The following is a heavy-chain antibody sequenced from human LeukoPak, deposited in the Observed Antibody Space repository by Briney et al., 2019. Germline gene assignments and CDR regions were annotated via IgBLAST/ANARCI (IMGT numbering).Heavy chain of an antibody. J-gene: IGHJ4*02. CDR1: GGSFSGYY. Sequence: SETLSLTCAVYGGSFSGYYWSWIRQPPGKGLEWIGEINHSGSTNYNPSLKSRVTISVDTSKNQFSLKLSSVTAADTAVYYCARGGRLLALDYWGQGTLVTVSS. V-gene: IGHV4-34*01. CDR2: INHSGST. CDR3: ARGGRLLALDY. D-gene: IGHD2-15*01.